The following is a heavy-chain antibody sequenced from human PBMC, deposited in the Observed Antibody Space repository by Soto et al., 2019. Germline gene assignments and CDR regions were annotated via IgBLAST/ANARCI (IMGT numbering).Heavy chain of an antibody. CDR1: GGSISTDNL. D-gene: IGHD5-12*01. CDR3: ARGGRWLFDY. V-gene: IGHV4-4*02. CDR2: IYHSGNT. J-gene: IGHJ4*02. Sequence: QVQLMESGPGLVKPSGTLSLTCAVSGGSISTDNLWSWVRHPPGKGLEWVGEIYHSGNTNYNPSLKSPLTISIDKSKDQFSLDVTFVTAADTAVYYCARGGRWLFDYWGQGALVTVSS.